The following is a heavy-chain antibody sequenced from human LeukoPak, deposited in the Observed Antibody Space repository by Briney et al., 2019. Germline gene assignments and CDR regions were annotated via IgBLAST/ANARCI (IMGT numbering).Heavy chain of an antibody. CDR2: INHSGST. Sequence: PSETLSLTCAVYGGSFSGYYWSWIRQPPGKGLEWIGEINHSGSTNYNPSLKSRVTISVDTSKNQVSLKLSSVTAADTAVYYCARGGYCSGGSCYYTEQFDYWGQGTLVTVSS. V-gene: IGHV4-34*01. CDR3: ARGGYCSGGSCYYTEQFDY. D-gene: IGHD2-15*01. J-gene: IGHJ4*02. CDR1: GGSFSGYY.